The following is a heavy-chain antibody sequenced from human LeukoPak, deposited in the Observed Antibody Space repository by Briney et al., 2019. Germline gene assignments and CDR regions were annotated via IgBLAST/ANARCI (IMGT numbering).Heavy chain of an antibody. J-gene: IGHJ4*02. CDR1: GGSVSTGDAY. Sequence: SETLSLTCTVSGGSVSTGDAYWTWIRQPPGKGLEWIGNIYYSGSTYYNPSLKSRVTISVDTSKNQFSLKLSSVTAADTAVYYCARSTLRYFDWLRARIFDYWGQGTLVTVSS. D-gene: IGHD3-9*01. CDR3: ARSTLRYFDWLRARIFDY. V-gene: IGHV4-30-4*01. CDR2: IYYSGST.